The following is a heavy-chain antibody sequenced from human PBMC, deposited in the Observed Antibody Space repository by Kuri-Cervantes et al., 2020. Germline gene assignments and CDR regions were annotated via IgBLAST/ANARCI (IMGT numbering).Heavy chain of an antibody. V-gene: IGHV4-59*11. J-gene: IGHJ4*02. D-gene: IGHD3-22*01. CDR2: ISHSGST. CDR3: ARVFTSGYGLFDH. Sequence: GSLRLSCAVYGGSFSGHYWSWIRQPPGMGLEWIGYISHSGSTTYNPSLQSRVTISVDTSKNQCSLKVRSVTAADTAVYFCARVFTSGYGLFDHWGQGALVTVSS. CDR1: GGSFSGHY.